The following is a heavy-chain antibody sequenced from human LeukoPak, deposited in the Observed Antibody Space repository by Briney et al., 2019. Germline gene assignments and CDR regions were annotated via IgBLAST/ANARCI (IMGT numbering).Heavy chain of an antibody. CDR2: ISWNSGSI. CDR3: AKDTRMGDY. J-gene: IGHJ4*02. V-gene: IGHV3-9*01. Sequence: RGGSLRLSCAASGFTFDDYAMHWVRQAPGKGLEWVSGISWNSGSIGYADSVKGRFTISRDNAKNSLYLQMNSLRAEDTALYYCAKDTRMGDYWGQGTLVTVSS. CDR1: GFTFDDYA.